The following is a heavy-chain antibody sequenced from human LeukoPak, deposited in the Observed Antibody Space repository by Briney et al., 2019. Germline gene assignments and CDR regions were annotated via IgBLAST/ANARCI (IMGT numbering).Heavy chain of an antibody. J-gene: IGHJ4*02. Sequence: SETLSLTCAVCGGSFSVYYWSWIRQPPGKGLEWIGEINHSGSTNYNPSLKSRVTISVDTSKNQFSLKLSSVTAADTAVYYCASRLLWFGEFRRYFDYWGQGTLVTVSS. D-gene: IGHD3-10*01. CDR2: INHSGST. CDR3: ASRLLWFGEFRRYFDY. V-gene: IGHV4-34*01. CDR1: GGSFSVYY.